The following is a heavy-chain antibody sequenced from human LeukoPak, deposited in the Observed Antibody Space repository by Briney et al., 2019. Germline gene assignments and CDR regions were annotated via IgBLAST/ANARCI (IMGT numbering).Heavy chain of an antibody. CDR3: AKATDYGGNFAYFYL. D-gene: IGHD4-23*01. CDR1: GFDVSSQS. V-gene: IGHV3-23*01. CDR2: IGDGSGNR. J-gene: IGHJ2*01. Sequence: PGWSRRLSCAASGFDVSSQSMHCVRQAPGKGLGWVATIGDGSGNRLYADSVKGRCTISRDDSKSTFYVDMNSMRAEDTAVYYCAKATDYGGNFAYFYLWGRGSLVTVSS.